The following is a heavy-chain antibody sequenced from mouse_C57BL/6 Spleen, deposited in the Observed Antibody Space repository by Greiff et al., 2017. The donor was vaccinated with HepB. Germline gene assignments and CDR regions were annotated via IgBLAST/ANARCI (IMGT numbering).Heavy chain of an antibody. V-gene: IGHV1-55*01. D-gene: IGHD2-1*01. CDR3: AREDGNYRRYFDY. CDR2: IYPGSGST. Sequence: QVQLKQPGAELVKPGASVKMSCKASGYTFTSYWITWVKQRPGQGLEWIGDIYPGSGSTNYNEKFKSKATLTVDTSSSTAYMQLSSLTSEDSAVYYCAREDGNYRRYFDYWGQGTTLTVSS. CDR1: GYTFTSYW. J-gene: IGHJ2*01.